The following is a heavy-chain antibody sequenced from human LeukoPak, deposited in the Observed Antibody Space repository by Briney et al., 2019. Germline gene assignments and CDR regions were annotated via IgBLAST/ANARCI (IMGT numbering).Heavy chain of an antibody. CDR1: GFTFSSYA. D-gene: IGHD6-19*01. CDR2: VSGNGGNT. J-gene: IGHJ4*02. Sequence: GGSLRLSCAASGFTFSSYAMSWVRQAPGKGLEWVSAVSGNGGNTCYTDSVKGRFTISRDNSKNTLYLQMNSLRAEDTAVYHCAKPPSGWTRAGFDYWGQGTLVTVSS. CDR3: AKPPSGWTRAGFDY. V-gene: IGHV3-23*01.